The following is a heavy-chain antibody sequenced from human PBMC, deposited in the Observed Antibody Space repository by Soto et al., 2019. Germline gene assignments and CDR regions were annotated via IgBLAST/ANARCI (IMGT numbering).Heavy chain of an antibody. D-gene: IGHD5-18*01. CDR2: ISAYNGNT. CDR1: GYIFTPYG. Sequence: GASVKVSCKASGYIFTPYGISWVRQAPGQGLEWMGWISAYNGNTNYAQKLQGRVTMTTDTSTSTAFMELRSLRFDDTAVYYCAIDVDTARARLFDYCDQGTLRSVSS. J-gene: IGHJ4*02. V-gene: IGHV1-18*01. CDR3: AIDVDTARARLFDY.